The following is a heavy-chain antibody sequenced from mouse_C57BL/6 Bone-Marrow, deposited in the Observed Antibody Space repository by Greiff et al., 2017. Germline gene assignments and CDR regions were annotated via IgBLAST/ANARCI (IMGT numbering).Heavy chain of an antibody. J-gene: IGHJ2*01. Sequence: EVQLQQSGAELVRPGASVKLSCTASGFNIKDDYMHWVKQRPEQGLEWIGWIDPENGDTEYASKFQGKATITADTSSNTAYLQLSSLTSEDTAVYYCTTPIDYDYDLDYWGQGTTLTVSS. CDR1: GFNIKDDY. D-gene: IGHD2-4*01. CDR2: IDPENGDT. V-gene: IGHV14-4*01. CDR3: TTPIDYDYDLDY.